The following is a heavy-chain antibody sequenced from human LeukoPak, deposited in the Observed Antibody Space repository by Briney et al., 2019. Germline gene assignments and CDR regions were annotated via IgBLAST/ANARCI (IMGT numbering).Heavy chain of an antibody. Sequence: GGSLRLSCAASGFTFSDYYMSWIRQAPGKGLEWVSYISSSGSTIYYADSVKGRFTISRDNAKDSLYLQMNSLRAEDTAVHYCASERAFGVVIRDYWGQGTLVTVSS. CDR2: ISSSGSTI. CDR1: GFTFSDYY. J-gene: IGHJ4*02. CDR3: ASERAFGVVIRDY. V-gene: IGHV3-11*01. D-gene: IGHD3-3*01.